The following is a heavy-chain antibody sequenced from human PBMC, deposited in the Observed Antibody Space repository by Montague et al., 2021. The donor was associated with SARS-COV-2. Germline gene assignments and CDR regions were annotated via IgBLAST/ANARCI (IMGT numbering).Heavy chain of an antibody. J-gene: IGHJ6*02. V-gene: IGHV6-1*01. CDR3: ARGADRYYFYGMDV. CDR1: GDSVSSNSAA. CDR2: TYYRSKWYN. D-gene: IGHD6-19*01. Sequence: CAISGDSVSSNSAAWNWIRRSPSRGLEWLGRTYYRSKWYNEYAVSVNSRITINPDTSKNQFSLQVSSVTPEDTAVYYCARGADRYYFYGMDVWGQGTTVTVSS.